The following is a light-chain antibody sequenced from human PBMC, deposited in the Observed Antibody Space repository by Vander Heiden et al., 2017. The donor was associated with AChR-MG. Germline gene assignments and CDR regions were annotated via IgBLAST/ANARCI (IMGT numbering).Light chain of an antibody. CDR1: LSVNNF. J-gene: IGKJ5*01. CDR2: ETS. V-gene: IGKV3-11*01. Sequence: EIVLTQSPATLSLSPGERATLSCRASLSVNNFLAWYQQKPGQAPRLVIYETSSRATGIPTRFSGSGSGTEFNLTISSLEPEDFGIYYCQQRRNWPRISFGQGTRLEIK. CDR3: QQRRNWPRIS.